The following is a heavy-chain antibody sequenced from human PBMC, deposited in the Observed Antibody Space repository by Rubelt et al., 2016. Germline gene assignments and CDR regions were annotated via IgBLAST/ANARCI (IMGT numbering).Heavy chain of an antibody. CDR3: ARESPYSSSSKGDAFDI. CDR2: IYHSGST. D-gene: IGHD6-6*01. J-gene: IGHJ3*02. V-gene: IGHV4-4*02. Sequence: QVQLQESGPGLVKPSGTLSLTCAVSGGSISSSNWWSWVRQPPGKGLEWIGEIYHSGSTNDSPTLKSRVTISVATSKNQFSLKLSSGTAADTAGDYCARESPYSSSSKGDAFDIWGQGTMVTVSS. CDR1: GGSISSSNW.